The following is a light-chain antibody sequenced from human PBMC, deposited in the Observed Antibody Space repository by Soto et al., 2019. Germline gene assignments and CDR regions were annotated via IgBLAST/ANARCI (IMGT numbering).Light chain of an antibody. Sequence: EMVLTQSPATLSLSPGERATLSCGASQSVSGNHLAWYQQKPGLAPRLLIYDASSRSTGIPDRFSGSGSGTDFTLFINRLEPEDFAMYYCQQYGGSQITFGKGKRLEIK. CDR1: QSVSGNH. J-gene: IGKJ5*01. V-gene: IGKV3D-20*01. CDR3: QQYGGSQIT. CDR2: DAS.